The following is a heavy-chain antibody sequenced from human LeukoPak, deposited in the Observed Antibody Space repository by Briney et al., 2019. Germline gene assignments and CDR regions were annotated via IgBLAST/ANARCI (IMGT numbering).Heavy chain of an antibody. CDR1: GFTFSSYS. CDR2: ICSTSRCI. J-gene: IGHJ4*02. D-gene: IGHD2-2*01. V-gene: IGHV3-21*01. Sequence: GRSLRLSCAASGFTFSSYSMNWVRQAPGKGLEWVSSICSTSRCIFYADSVKGRFTISRDNAKSSLYLQMSDLRAEDTAVYYCVRHGDTDSCLANWGQGTLVTVSS. CDR3: VRHGDTDSCLAN.